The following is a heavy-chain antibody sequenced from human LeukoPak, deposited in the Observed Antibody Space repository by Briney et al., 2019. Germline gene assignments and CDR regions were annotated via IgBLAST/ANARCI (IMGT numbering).Heavy chain of an antibody. J-gene: IGHJ6*02. CDR2: IYYSGSP. Sequence: SETLSLTRTVSGGSISSGGYYWSWIRQHPGKGLEWIGYIYYSGSPYYNPSLKSRVTISVDTSKIQFSLKLFSVTAADTAVYYCARDPRRVAAAGSRGYGMDVWGQGTTVTVSS. CDR3: ARDPRRVAAAGSRGYGMDV. CDR1: GGSISSGGYY. D-gene: IGHD6-13*01. V-gene: IGHV4-31*03.